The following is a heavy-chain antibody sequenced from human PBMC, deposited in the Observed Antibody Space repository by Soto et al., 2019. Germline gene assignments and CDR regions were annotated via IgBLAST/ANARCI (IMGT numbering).Heavy chain of an antibody. J-gene: IGHJ4*02. CDR1: GFTFSSYG. CDR2: ISYDGSNK. Sequence: GSLRLSCAASGFTFSSYGMHWVRQAPGKGLEWVAVISYDGSNKYYADSVKGRFTISRDNSKNTLYLQMNSLRAEDTAVYYCAKDLTMIVVVLDYWGQGTLVTVSS. CDR3: AKDLTMIVVVLDY. D-gene: IGHD3-22*01. V-gene: IGHV3-30*18.